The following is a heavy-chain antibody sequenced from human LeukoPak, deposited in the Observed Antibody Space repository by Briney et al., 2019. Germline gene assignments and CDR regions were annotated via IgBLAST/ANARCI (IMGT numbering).Heavy chain of an antibody. CDR2: IRSKANSYAT. V-gene: IGHV3-73*01. CDR3: AKKGYNWNYAIDY. Sequence: GGSLRLSCAASGFTFSGSAMPWVRQASGKGLEWVGRIRSKANSYATAYAASVKGRFTISRDDSKNTAYLQMNSLKTEDTAVYYCAKKGYNWNYAIDYWGQGTLVTVSS. CDR1: GFTFSGSA. D-gene: IGHD1-7*01. J-gene: IGHJ4*02.